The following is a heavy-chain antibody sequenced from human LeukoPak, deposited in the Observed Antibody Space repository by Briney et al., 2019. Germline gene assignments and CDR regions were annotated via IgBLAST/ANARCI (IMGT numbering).Heavy chain of an antibody. Sequence: SETLSLTCGVSGYSIISACYGAWIRQPPGKGLEWIGSIYHSGSTYYNPSLQSRVTISVDTSKNQFSLKLNSVTAADTAVYFCARNSTSIAGICNWFDPWGQGTLVTVSS. CDR3: ARNSTSIAGICNWFDP. V-gene: IGHV4-38-2*01. CDR2: IYHSGST. J-gene: IGHJ5*02. CDR1: GYSIISACY. D-gene: IGHD6-13*01.